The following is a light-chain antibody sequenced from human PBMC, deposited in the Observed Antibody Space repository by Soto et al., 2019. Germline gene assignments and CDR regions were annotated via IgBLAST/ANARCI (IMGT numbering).Light chain of an antibody. Sequence: QPVLTQPPSASGTPGQRVTISCSGSGSSIGTNTVNWYRQLPGTAPKLLIYGDNQRPSGVPDRFSGSKSGTSASLAISGLQSEDEADYYCAAWDGSLNNVLFGGGTKHRP. J-gene: IGLJ2*01. CDR3: AAWDGSLNNVL. V-gene: IGLV1-44*01. CDR2: GDN. CDR1: GSSIGTNT.